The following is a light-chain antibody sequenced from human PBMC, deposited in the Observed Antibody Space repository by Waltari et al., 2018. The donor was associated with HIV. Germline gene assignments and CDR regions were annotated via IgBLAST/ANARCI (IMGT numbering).Light chain of an antibody. CDR2: HNS. J-gene: IGLJ2*01. CDR3: QSYDSSLSAV. CDR1: ISNIGAGYD. V-gene: IGLV1-40*01. Sequence: QSVLTQPPSVSGAPGQRVATSCIGSISNIGAGYDVHWYQQIPGAAPKLLIYHNSDRPSGVPDRFSCSKSGTSASLAITGLQAEDEADYYCQSYDSSLSAVFGGGTKLTVL.